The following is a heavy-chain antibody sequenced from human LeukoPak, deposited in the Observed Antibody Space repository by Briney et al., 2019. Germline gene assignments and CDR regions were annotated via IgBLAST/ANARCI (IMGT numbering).Heavy chain of an antibody. V-gene: IGHV3-21*01. CDR1: GFMFTSYI. Sequence: GGSLRLSCAASGFMFTSYIMNWVRQAPGKGLEWVSSISASSTYIFYGDSVKGRFTLSRDTARSSLYMQMNGLRAEDTAVYYCAREPYGDTCSDYWGQGTLVTVSS. D-gene: IGHD5-24*01. CDR3: AREPYGDTCSDY. J-gene: IGHJ4*02. CDR2: ISASSTYI.